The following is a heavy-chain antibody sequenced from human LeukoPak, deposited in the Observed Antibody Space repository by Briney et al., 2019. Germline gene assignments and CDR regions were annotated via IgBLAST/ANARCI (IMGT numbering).Heavy chain of an antibody. Sequence: KPSETLSLTCTVSGGSISSYYWTWIRQPAGKGLEWIGRIYTSGITNYNSSLKSRIAMSVDTSKNQFSLKLGSVTAADTAVYYCARGYRGSSWYPRWWFDPWGQGTLVTVSS. CDR1: GGSISSYY. V-gene: IGHV4-4*07. CDR3: ARGYRGSSWYPRWWFDP. J-gene: IGHJ5*02. D-gene: IGHD6-13*01. CDR2: IYTSGIT.